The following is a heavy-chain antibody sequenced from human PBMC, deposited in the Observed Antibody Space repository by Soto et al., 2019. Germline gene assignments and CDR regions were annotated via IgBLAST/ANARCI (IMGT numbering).Heavy chain of an antibody. J-gene: IGHJ5*02. CDR3: ARDRAAARPPDWFDP. CDR1: GFTFSRHA. V-gene: IGHV3-30-3*01. CDR2: ISYDGSNK. D-gene: IGHD6-6*01. Sequence: QVQLVESGGGVVQPGRSLRLSCAASGFTFSRHAMHRVRQAPGKGLEWVAVISYDGSNKNYADSVKGRFTISRDNSKNTLYLQMNSPRAEDTAVYYCARDRAAARPPDWFDPWGQGTLVTVSS.